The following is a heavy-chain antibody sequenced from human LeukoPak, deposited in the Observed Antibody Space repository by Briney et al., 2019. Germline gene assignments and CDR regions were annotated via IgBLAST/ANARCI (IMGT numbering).Heavy chain of an antibody. CDR1: GYSFTSYW. Sequence: GESLKISCKGSGYSFTSYWIGWVRQMPGKGLEWMGIIYPGDFDTRYSPSFQGQVTISADKSISTAYLQWSSLKASDTAMYYCARRLLGYSYGYDGISWFDPWGQGTLVTVSS. V-gene: IGHV5-51*01. CDR3: ARRLLGYSYGYDGISWFDP. J-gene: IGHJ5*02. CDR2: IYPGDFDT. D-gene: IGHD5-18*01.